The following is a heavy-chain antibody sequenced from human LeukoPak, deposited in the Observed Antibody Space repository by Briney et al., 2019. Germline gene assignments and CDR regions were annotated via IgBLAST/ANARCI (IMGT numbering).Heavy chain of an antibody. CDR1: GGSISSNDYY. J-gene: IGHJ6*03. CDR2: IYTSGST. D-gene: IGHD2-21*01. Sequence: SETLFLTCTVSGGSISSNDYYWSWIRQPAGKGLEWIGRIYTSGSTNYNPSLKSRVTMSVDTSKNQFSLKLSSVTAADTAVYYCARAPDIGVMDVWGKGTTVTVSS. CDR3: ARAPDIGVMDV. V-gene: IGHV4-61*02.